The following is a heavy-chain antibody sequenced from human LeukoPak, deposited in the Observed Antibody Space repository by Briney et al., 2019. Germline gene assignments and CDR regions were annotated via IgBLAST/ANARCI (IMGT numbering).Heavy chain of an antibody. D-gene: IGHD2-15*01. Sequence: GSLSLSCAGSGFTLSHFWMSWVRQAPGQGLEWVAYIKKTGIETYYLDSVKGRFTITRDNNRNSLFLQMYSLRAEDTAVYFCARENGYCSGSDCYSYFDSWGQGTLVTVSS. CDR2: IKKTGIET. V-gene: IGHV3-7*01. CDR1: GFTLSHFW. J-gene: IGHJ4*02. CDR3: ARENGYCSGSDCYSYFDS.